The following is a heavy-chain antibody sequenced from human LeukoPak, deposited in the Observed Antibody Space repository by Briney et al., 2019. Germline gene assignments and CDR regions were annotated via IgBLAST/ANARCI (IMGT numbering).Heavy chain of an antibody. J-gene: IGHJ4*02. Sequence: GGSLRLSCAASGFTFSSYAMHWVRQAPGKGLEWVAVISYDGSNKYYADSVKGRFTISGDNSKNTLYLQMNSLRAEDTAVYYCARDRDSSDFFDYWGQGTLVTVSS. CDR1: GFTFSSYA. V-gene: IGHV3-30*04. D-gene: IGHD3-22*01. CDR3: ARDRDSSDFFDY. CDR2: ISYDGSNK.